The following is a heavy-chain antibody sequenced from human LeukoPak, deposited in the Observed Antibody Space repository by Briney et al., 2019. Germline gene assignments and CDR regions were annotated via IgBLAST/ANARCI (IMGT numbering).Heavy chain of an antibody. CDR2: ISGSGGST. CDR1: GFTFSSYG. V-gene: IGHV3-23*01. J-gene: IGHJ3*02. Sequence: PGGSLRLSCAASGFTFSSYGMSWVRQAPGKGLEWVSAISGSGGSTYYADSVKGRFTISRDNSKNTLYLQMNSLRAEDTAVYYCAKTVYSSGWVDAFDIWGQGTMVTVSS. D-gene: IGHD6-19*01. CDR3: AKTVYSSGWVDAFDI.